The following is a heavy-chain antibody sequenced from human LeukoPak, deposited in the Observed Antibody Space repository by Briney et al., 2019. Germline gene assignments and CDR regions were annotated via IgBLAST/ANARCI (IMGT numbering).Heavy chain of an antibody. J-gene: IGHJ4*02. D-gene: IGHD5-18*01. CDR1: GGSISSSSYY. CDR3: ARDTAMATSDY. V-gene: IGHV4-39*01. Sequence: SETLSLTCTVSGGSISSSSYYWGWIRQPPGMGLEWIGSIYYSGSTYYNPSLKSRVTISVDTSKNQFSLKLSSVTAADTAVYYCARDTAMATSDYWGQGTLVTVSS. CDR2: IYYSGST.